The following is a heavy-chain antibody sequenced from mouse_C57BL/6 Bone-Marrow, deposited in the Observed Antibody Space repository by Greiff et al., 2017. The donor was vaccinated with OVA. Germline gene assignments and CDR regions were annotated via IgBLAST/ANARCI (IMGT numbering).Heavy chain of an antibody. CDR2: IYPGDGDT. J-gene: IGHJ3*01. CDR1: GYAFSSYW. Sequence: QVQLQQSGAELVKPGASVKISCKASGYAFSSYWMNWVKQRPGKGLEWIGQIYPGDGDTNYNGKFKGKATLTADKSSSTAYMQLSSLTSEDSAVYFCARGSMMVTTGFAYWGQGTLVTVSA. CDR3: ARGSMMVTTGFAY. D-gene: IGHD2-3*01. V-gene: IGHV1-80*01.